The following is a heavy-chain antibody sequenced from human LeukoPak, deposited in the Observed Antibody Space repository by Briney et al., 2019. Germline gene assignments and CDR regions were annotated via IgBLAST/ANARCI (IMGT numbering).Heavy chain of an antibody. D-gene: IGHD6-19*01. V-gene: IGHV3-7*03. CDR3: ARLSSGWYGDFDY. CDR1: GFTFSSYW. CDR2: IKQDGSEK. J-gene: IGHJ4*01. Sequence: GGSLRLSCAASGFTFSSYWMSWVRQAPGKGLEWVANIKQDGSEKYYVDSVKGRFTISRDNAQNSLHLRMNSLGAEDTAVYYCARLSSGWYGDFDYWGQGTLVTVSS.